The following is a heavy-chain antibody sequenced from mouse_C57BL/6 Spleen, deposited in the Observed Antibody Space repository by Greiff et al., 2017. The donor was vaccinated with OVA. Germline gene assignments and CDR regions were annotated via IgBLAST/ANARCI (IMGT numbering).Heavy chain of an antibody. CDR3: ARRGDGYYLDY. Sequence: VQLQQSGAELARPGASVKLSCKASGYTFTSYGISWVKQRTGQGLEWIGAIYPRSGNTYYNEKFKGKATLTADKSSSTAYMELRSLTSEDSAVYFCARRGDGYYLDYWGQGTTLTVSS. J-gene: IGHJ2*01. D-gene: IGHD2-3*01. V-gene: IGHV1-81*01. CDR2: IYPRSGNT. CDR1: GYTFTSYG.